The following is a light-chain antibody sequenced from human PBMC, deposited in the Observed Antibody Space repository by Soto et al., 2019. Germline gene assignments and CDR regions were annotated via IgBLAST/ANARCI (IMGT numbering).Light chain of an antibody. CDR2: GNT. CDR1: SSNIGAGHG. CDR3: LSYDSSLRGVV. V-gene: IGLV1-40*01. Sequence: QSVLTQPPSVSGAPGERVTISCTGSSSNIGAGHGVHWYQQLPGTAPKHLISGNTNRPSGVPDRFSGSKSGTAASLAIAGLQAEDEAAYYCLSYDSSLRGVVFGGGPTLTLL. J-gene: IGLJ2*01.